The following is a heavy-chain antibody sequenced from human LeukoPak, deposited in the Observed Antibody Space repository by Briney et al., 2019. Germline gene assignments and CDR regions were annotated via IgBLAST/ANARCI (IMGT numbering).Heavy chain of an antibody. CDR2: ISGSGGST. D-gene: IGHD1-7*01. J-gene: IGHJ4*02. CDR3: AKDGAGYNWNYGSFDY. CDR1: GFTFSSYG. Sequence: GGSLRLSCAASGFTFSSYGMSWVRQAPGKGLEWVSAISGSGGSTYYADSVKGRFTISRDNSKNTLYLQMNSLRAEDTAVYYCAKDGAGYNWNYGSFDYWGQGTLVTVSS. V-gene: IGHV3-23*01.